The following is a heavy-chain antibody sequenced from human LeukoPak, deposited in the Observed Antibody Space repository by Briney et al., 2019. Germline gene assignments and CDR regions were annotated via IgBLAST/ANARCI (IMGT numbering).Heavy chain of an antibody. CDR1: GYTFTAYY. Sequence: ASVKVSCKASGYTFTAYYMHWVRQAPGQGLEWMGWINPNNGATKYEQKFQGRVTMNRDTSISTAYMELNWLTSADTAVYYCAREELLWFRVSSPKDAFDMWGHGTMVTVSS. D-gene: IGHD3-10*01. CDR3: AREELLWFRVSSPKDAFDM. J-gene: IGHJ3*02. CDR2: INPNNGAT. V-gene: IGHV1-2*02.